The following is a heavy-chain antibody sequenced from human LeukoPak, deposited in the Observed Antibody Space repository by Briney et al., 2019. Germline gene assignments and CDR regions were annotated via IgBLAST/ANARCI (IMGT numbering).Heavy chain of an antibody. Sequence: SETLSLTCTVSGYSISSGYYWGWIRQPPGKGLEWIGIIYHSGSTYYNPSLKSRVTISVDTSKNQFSLKLSSVTAADTAVYYCARAPGGATHAFDIWGQGTMVTVSS. D-gene: IGHD1-26*01. CDR3: ARAPGGATHAFDI. V-gene: IGHV4-38-2*02. CDR2: IYHSGST. CDR1: GYSISSGYY. J-gene: IGHJ3*02.